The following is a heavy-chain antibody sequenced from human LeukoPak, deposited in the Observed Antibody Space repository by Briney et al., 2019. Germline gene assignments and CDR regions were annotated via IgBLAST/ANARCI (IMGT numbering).Heavy chain of an antibody. CDR1: GYTFTSYG. CDR3: ARSDYGADYFDY. Sequence: ASVKVSCKASGYTFTSYGISWVRQAPGQGLEWMGWISAYNGNTNYAQKLQGRVTITTDESTSTAYMELSSLRSEDTAVYYCARSDYGADYFDYWGQGTLVTVSS. V-gene: IGHV1-18*01. J-gene: IGHJ4*02. D-gene: IGHD4-17*01. CDR2: ISAYNGNT.